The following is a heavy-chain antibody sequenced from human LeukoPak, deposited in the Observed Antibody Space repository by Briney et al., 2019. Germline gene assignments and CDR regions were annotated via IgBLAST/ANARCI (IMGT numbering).Heavy chain of an antibody. D-gene: IGHD3-10*01. CDR1: GFAVSRNY. V-gene: IGHV3-21*01. Sequence: GGSLRLSCAASGFAVSRNYMNWVRQAPGKGLEWVSSISSSSSYIYYADSVKGRFTISRDNAKNSLYLQMNSLRAEDTAVYYCARLIEFGELFPNDAFDIWGQGTMVTVSS. CDR3: ARLIEFGELFPNDAFDI. J-gene: IGHJ3*02. CDR2: ISSSSSYI.